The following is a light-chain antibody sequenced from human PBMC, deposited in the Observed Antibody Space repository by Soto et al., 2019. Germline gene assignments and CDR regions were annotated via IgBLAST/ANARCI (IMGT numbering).Light chain of an antibody. Sequence: EIVMTQSPDTLSVSPGESATLSCRARQSISNNLAWYQQKPGQAPRLLIYGASTRTTGIPARFSGSGSGTEFTLTISSLQSEDFAVYYCQQYNNWPYTFAQGTKLRSN. V-gene: IGKV3-15*01. CDR3: QQYNNWPYT. CDR1: QSISNN. J-gene: IGKJ2*01. CDR2: GAS.